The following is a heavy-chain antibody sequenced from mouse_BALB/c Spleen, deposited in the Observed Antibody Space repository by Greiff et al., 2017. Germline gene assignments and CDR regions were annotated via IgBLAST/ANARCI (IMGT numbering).Heavy chain of an antibody. CDR3: AREGGYYPYAMDY. CDR1: GLTFSDYY. J-gene: IGHJ4*01. D-gene: IGHD2-3*01. Sequence: EVMLVESGGGLVKPGGSLKLSCAASGLTFSDYYMYWVRQTPEKRLEWVATISDGVSYTYYPDSVKGRFTISRDNAKNNLYLQMSSLKSEDTAMYYCAREGGYYPYAMDYWGQGTSVTVSS. CDR2: ISDGVSYT. V-gene: IGHV5-4*02.